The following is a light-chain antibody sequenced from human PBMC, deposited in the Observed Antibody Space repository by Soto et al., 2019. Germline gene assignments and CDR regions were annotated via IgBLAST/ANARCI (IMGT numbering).Light chain of an antibody. CDR1: QSINRW. CDR2: AAS. CDR3: EDYSSLSRLP. Sequence: DIQMTQSPSTLSASVGDRVTITCRASQSINRWLAWYQQRPGKAPKLLIYAASNLKSGIPSRFSGNGSATEFTLPIRSRQPVDCGTYYGEDYSSLSRLPFGGGTKVDIK. V-gene: IGKV1-5*03. J-gene: IGKJ4*01.